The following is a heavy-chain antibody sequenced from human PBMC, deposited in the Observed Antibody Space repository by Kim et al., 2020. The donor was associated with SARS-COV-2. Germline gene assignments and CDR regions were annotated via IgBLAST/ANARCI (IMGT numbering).Heavy chain of an antibody. V-gene: IGHV3-49*02. D-gene: IGHD3-22*01. Sequence: YAASVKGSFTISRDDSKSIAYLQMNSLKTEDTAVYYCTTNYYDSSGYLDYWGQGTLVTVSS. CDR3: TTNYYDSSGYLDY. J-gene: IGHJ4*02.